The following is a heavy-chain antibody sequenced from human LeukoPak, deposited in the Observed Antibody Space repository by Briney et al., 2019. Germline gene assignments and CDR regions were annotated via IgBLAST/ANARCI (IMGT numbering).Heavy chain of an antibody. V-gene: IGHV3-7*01. CDR2: IKQDGSVQ. D-gene: IGHD6-19*01. J-gene: IGHJ5*02. CDR1: KFTFSSYW. Sequence: QPGGSLRLSCAASKFTFSSYWMSWVRQAPGKGLEWVANIKQDGSVQFYMDSLKGRFSVSRDNAKNSLYLQMNGLRVEDTAVYYCTRLQIAVAGPNRFDPWGQGTLVTVSS. CDR3: TRLQIAVAGPNRFDP.